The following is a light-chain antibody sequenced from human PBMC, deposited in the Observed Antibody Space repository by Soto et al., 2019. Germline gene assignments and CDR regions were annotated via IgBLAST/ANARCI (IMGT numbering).Light chain of an antibody. Sequence: EIVLTQSPGTLSLSPGERATLSCRASQSVSSTYLAWYQQKPGQAPRLLIYGASSRATGIPDRFSGSGSGTDFTVTISRLEPEDFAVYFCQQSGNSPLTFGQGTRLEIK. V-gene: IGKV3-20*01. CDR2: GAS. CDR1: QSVSSTY. CDR3: QQSGNSPLT. J-gene: IGKJ5*01.